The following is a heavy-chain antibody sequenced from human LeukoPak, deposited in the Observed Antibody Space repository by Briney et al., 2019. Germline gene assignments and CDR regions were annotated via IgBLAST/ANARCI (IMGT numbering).Heavy chain of an antibody. D-gene: IGHD4-17*01. J-gene: IGHJ6*02. CDR2: IYYSGST. CDR3: ARHRLDYGDPVGYYYYGMDV. Sequence: SETLSLTCTVSGGSISSYYWSWIRQPPGKGLEWVGYIYYSGSTNYNPSLKSRVTISVDTSKTQSSLKISSAPAADTAVYYWARHRLDYGDPVGYYYYGMDVWGQGTTVTVSS. V-gene: IGHV4-59*08. CDR1: GGSISSYY.